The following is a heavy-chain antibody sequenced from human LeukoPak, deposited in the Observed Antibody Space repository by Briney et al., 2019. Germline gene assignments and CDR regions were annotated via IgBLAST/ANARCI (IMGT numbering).Heavy chain of an antibody. CDR2: IYYSGST. J-gene: IGHJ4*02. CDR3: ASSDSSGYYVDY. D-gene: IGHD3-22*01. CDR1: GYSISSGYY. Sequence: SETLSLTCTVSGYSISSGYYWGWIRQPPGKRLEWIGSIYYSGSTYYNPSLKSRVTISVDTSKNQFSLKLSSVTAADTAVYYCASSDSSGYYVDYWGQGTLVTVSS. V-gene: IGHV4-38-2*02.